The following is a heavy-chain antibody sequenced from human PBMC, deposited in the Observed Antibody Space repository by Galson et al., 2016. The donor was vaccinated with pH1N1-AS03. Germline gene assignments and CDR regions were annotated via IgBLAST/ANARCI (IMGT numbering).Heavy chain of an antibody. D-gene: IGHD3-3*01. CDR1: GYTFSNHW. CDR3: ARQQDGRGSGLEWLFWYGMDV. Sequence: QSGAEVKKPGESLKISCKVSGYTFSNHWIGWVRQMPGKGLEWMGIIYPADSSTTYSPSFQGQVTISADQSISTAYRQWRSLRASDTAMYFCARQQDGRGSGLEWLFWYGMDVWGQGTTVIVSS. V-gene: IGHV5-51*01. J-gene: IGHJ6*02. CDR2: IYPADSST.